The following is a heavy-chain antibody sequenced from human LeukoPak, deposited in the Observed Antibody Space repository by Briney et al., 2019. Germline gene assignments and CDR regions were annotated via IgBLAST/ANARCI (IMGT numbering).Heavy chain of an antibody. Sequence: SVKVSCKASGGTFSSYAISWVRQAPGQGLEWMGGIIPIFGTANYAQKFQGRVTITTDESTSTAYMELSSLRSEDTAVYYCAREGYCSSTSCPDYGDYVGWFDPWGQGTLVTVSS. CDR1: GGTFSSYA. CDR2: IIPIFGTA. CDR3: AREGYCSSTSCPDYGDYVGWFDP. V-gene: IGHV1-69*05. J-gene: IGHJ5*02. D-gene: IGHD2-2*01.